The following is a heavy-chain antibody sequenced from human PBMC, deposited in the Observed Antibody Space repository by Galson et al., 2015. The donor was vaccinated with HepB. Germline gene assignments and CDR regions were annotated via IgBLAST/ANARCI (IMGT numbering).Heavy chain of an antibody. Sequence: SLRLSCAASGFTFSSYGMSWVRQAPGKGLEWVANIKQDGSEKYYVDSVKGRFTISRDNAKNSLYLQMNSLRAEDTAVYYCARDQTYSSSWDAFDIWGQGTMVTVSS. J-gene: IGHJ3*02. CDR3: ARDQTYSSSWDAFDI. CDR2: IKQDGSEK. V-gene: IGHV3-7*03. CDR1: GFTFSSYG. D-gene: IGHD6-13*01.